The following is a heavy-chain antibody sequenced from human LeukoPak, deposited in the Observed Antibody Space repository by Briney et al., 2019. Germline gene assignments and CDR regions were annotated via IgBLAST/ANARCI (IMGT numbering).Heavy chain of an antibody. D-gene: IGHD4-23*01. V-gene: IGHV1-46*01. Sequence: GASVKVSCKASGYTFTSYHMHWVRQAPGQGLEWMGIINPSGGTTNYAQKFRGRVTMTRDMSISTAYMELSRLRSDDTAVYYCARELSTVVTRGFDYWGQGTLVTVSS. J-gene: IGHJ4*02. CDR1: GYTFTSYH. CDR2: INPSGGTT. CDR3: ARELSTVVTRGFDY.